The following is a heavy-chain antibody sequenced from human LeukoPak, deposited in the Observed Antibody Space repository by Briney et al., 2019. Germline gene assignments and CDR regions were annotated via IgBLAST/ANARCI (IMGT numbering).Heavy chain of an antibody. D-gene: IGHD6-19*01. V-gene: IGHV3-73*01. CDR3: TRPSGWYAIYDY. CDR1: GFTFSGSA. CDR2: IRSKANSYAT. Sequence: GGSLKLSCAASGFTFSGSAVHWVRQASGKGLEWVGRIRSKANSYATAYAASVKGRFTISRDDSKNTAYLQMNSLKTEDTAVYYCTRPSGWYAIYDYWGQGTLVTVSS. J-gene: IGHJ4*02.